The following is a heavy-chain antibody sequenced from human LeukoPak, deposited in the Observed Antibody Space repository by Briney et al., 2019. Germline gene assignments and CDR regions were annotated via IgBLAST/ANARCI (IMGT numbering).Heavy chain of an antibody. Sequence: PGGSLRLSCAASGFTFSNYAMSWVRQAPGKGLEWVSTISGSGGSTYYAYSVKGRFTISRDNAKNTLYLQMNSLRAEDTAMYYCARGGLPVYYYYMDVWGKETTVTVSS. D-gene: IGHD5-12*01. J-gene: IGHJ6*03. CDR2: ISGSGGST. V-gene: IGHV3-23*01. CDR1: GFTFSNYA. CDR3: ARGGLPVYYYYMDV.